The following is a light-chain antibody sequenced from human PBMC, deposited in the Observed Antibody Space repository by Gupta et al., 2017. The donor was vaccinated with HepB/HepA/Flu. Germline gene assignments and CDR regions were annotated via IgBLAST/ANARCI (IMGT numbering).Light chain of an antibody. CDR3: QSFDNSLRGTV. J-gene: IGLJ1*01. CDR2: GNN. V-gene: IGLV1-40*01. CDR1: SSNIGAGNH. Sequence: QSVLTQPPSVSGAPGQKITISCTGSSSNIGAGNHVHWYQQLPGAAPKVLIDGNNNRPSEVPDRFSGSTSGTSASLAINGLQAEDEADYYCQSFDNSLRGTVFGGGTKVAVL.